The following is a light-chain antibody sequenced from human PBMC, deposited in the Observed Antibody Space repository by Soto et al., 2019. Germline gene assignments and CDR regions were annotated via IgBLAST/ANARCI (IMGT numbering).Light chain of an antibody. Sequence: DIQMTQSPSSLSASVGGRVTITCQASQDISKYLNWFQQKPGKAPKLLIYDASTLETGVPSRFSGSGSGTDFIFTISSLQPEDIAVYYCQQYDSPEVTFGQGTRLEVK. CDR1: QDISKY. CDR2: DAS. V-gene: IGKV1-33*01. J-gene: IGKJ5*01. CDR3: QQYDSPEVT.